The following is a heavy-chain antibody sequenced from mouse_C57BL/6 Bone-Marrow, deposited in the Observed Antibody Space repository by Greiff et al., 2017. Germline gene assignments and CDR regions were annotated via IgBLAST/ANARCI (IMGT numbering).Heavy chain of an antibody. CDR1: GYTFTSYW. D-gene: IGHD2-3*01. CDR3: ARWGFYDGYYDY. J-gene: IGHJ2*01. CDR2: INPSNGGT. V-gene: IGHV1-53*01. Sequence: VQLQQPGTELVKPGASVKLSCKASGYTFTSYWMHWVKRRPGQGLEWIGNINPSNGGTNYNEQFKSKATLTVDKSYSTAYMQLSSLTSEDSAVYYCARWGFYDGYYDYWGQGTTLTVSS.